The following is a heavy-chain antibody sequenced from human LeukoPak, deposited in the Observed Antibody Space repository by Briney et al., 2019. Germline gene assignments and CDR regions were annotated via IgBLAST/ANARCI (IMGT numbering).Heavy chain of an antibody. J-gene: IGHJ4*02. D-gene: IGHD6-19*01. CDR2: INTNTGNP. V-gene: IGHV7-4-1*02. CDR1: GYTFTSYA. CDR3: ARDGYSSGWEDRLYYFDY. Sequence: ASVKVSCKASGYTFTSYAMNWVRQAPGQGLEWMGWINTNTGNPTYAQGFTGRFVFSLDTSVSTAYLQISSLKAEDSAVYYCARDGYSSGWEDRLYYFDYWGQGTLVTVSS.